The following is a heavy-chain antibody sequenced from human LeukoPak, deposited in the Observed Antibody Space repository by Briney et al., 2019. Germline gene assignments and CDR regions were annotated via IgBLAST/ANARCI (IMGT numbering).Heavy chain of an antibody. CDR3: AREGSDYYGSGSYYRSYYYYMDV. V-gene: IGHV4-34*01. Sequence: PSETLSLTCAVYGGSFSGYYWSWIRQPPGKGLEWIGEINHSGSTNYNPSPKSRVPMSVDTSKNQFSLKLSSVTAADTAVYYCAREGSDYYGSGSYYRSYYYYMDVWGKGTTVTISS. J-gene: IGHJ6*03. D-gene: IGHD3-10*01. CDR2: INHSGST. CDR1: GGSFSGYY.